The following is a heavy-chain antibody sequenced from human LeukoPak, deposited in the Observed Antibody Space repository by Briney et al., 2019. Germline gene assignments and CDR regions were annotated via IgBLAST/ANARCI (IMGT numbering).Heavy chain of an antibody. D-gene: IGHD3-16*01. Sequence: TGGSLRLSCAASGFTFSSYAMSWVRQAPGKGLEWVSAISGNGDITYCTDSVKGRFTISRDNSKNTLYLQMNSLRAEDTAVYYCAKVTGGDMITYGGLDYWAREPWSPSPQ. V-gene: IGHV3-23*01. J-gene: IGHJ4*02. CDR2: ISGNGDIT. CDR3: AKVTGGDMITYGGLDY. CDR1: GFTFSSYA.